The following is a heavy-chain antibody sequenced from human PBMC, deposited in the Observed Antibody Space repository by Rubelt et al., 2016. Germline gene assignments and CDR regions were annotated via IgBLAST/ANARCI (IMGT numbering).Heavy chain of an antibody. Sequence: IRQPPGKGLEWIGEINHSGSTNYNPSLKSRVTISVDTSKNQFSLKLSSVTAADTAVYYCARVKGRTVVTRGGYIDYWGQGTLVTVSS. V-gene: IGHV4-34*01. D-gene: IGHD4-23*01. J-gene: IGHJ4*02. CDR2: INHSGST. CDR3: ARVKGRTVVTRGGYIDY.